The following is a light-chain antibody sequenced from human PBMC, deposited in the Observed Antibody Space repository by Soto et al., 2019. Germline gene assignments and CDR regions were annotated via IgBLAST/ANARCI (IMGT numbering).Light chain of an antibody. CDR1: QRITTY. CDR3: QQTYRTPYT. V-gene: IGKV1-39*01. J-gene: IGKJ2*01. Sequence: IHMTQSPSSLSASVGDRVTVTCRASQRITTYVNWYQQKPGEAPKLLISTSGTLQRGVPSRFSGSGSGTDFTLTITSLQPADFATYFCQQTYRTPYTFGQGTKLEIK. CDR2: TSG.